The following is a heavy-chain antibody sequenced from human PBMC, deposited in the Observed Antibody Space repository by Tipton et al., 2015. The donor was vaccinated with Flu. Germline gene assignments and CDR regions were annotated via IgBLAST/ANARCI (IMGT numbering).Heavy chain of an antibody. V-gene: IGHV4-4*07. CDR1: GGSISSYY. J-gene: IGHJ5*02. CDR2: IYTSGST. Sequence: TLSLTCIVSGGSISSYYWSWIRQPAGKGLEWIGRIYTSGSTNYNPSLKSRVTMSVDTSKNQFSLKLSSVTAADTAVYYCARVNEGWFGELYWFDPWGQGTLVTVSS. CDR3: ARVNEGWFGELYWFDP. D-gene: IGHD3-10*01.